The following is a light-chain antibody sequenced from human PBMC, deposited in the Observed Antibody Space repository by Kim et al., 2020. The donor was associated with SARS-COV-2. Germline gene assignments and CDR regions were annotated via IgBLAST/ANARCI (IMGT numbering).Light chain of an antibody. CDR3: HQTYISPVT. V-gene: IGKV1-39*01. J-gene: IGKJ3*01. CDR2: AAS. Sequence: DIQMTQSPSSLSASVGDRVTITCRTSQNINSHLNWYHQKPGRAPKLLIYAASTLQGGVPSRFSGSGSETDFTLTISSLQPEDFATYFYHQTYISPVTFGPGTKVDIK. CDR1: QNINSH.